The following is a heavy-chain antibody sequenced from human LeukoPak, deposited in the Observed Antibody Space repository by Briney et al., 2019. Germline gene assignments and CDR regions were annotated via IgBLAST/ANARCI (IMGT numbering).Heavy chain of an antibody. CDR2: TYHSGST. J-gene: IGHJ4*02. Sequence: SETLSLTCAVSGYSISSGYYWGWIRQPPGKGLEWIGSTYHSGSTYYNPSLKSRVTISVDTSKNQFSLKLSSVTAADTAVYYCAREGYYSSSWPASDYWGQGTLVTVSS. CDR1: GYSISSGYY. V-gene: IGHV4-38-2*02. D-gene: IGHD6-13*01. CDR3: AREGYYSSSWPASDY.